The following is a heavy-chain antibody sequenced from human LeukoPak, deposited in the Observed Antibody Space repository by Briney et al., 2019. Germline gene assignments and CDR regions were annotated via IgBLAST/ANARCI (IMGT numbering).Heavy chain of an antibody. J-gene: IGHJ4*02. Sequence: GGSLRLSCEASGFTFGDYPMHWVRQAPGKGLEWVSGISWNGGTIGYADSVKGRFTISRDNAKNSLYLHMNSLRAEDTALYYCAKAFGGNSFDYWGQGTLVTVSS. CDR3: AKAFGGNSFDY. D-gene: IGHD4-23*01. V-gene: IGHV3-9*01. CDR1: GFTFGDYP. CDR2: ISWNGGTI.